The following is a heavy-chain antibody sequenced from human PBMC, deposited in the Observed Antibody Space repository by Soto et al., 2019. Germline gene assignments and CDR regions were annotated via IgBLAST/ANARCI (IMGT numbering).Heavy chain of an antibody. J-gene: IGHJ6*02. Sequence: PSETLSLTCTVSGGSISSYYWSWIRQPPGKGLEWIGYIYYSGSTNYNPSLKSRVTISVDTSKNQFSLKLSSVTAADTAVYYCAREKRYSYGYYYGMDVWGQGTTVTVSS. CDR1: GGSISSYY. CDR3: AREKRYSYGYYYGMDV. V-gene: IGHV4-59*01. D-gene: IGHD5-18*01. CDR2: IYYSGST.